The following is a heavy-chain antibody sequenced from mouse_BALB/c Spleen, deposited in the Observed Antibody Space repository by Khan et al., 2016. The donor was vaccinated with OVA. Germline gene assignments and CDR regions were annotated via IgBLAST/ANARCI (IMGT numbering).Heavy chain of an antibody. D-gene: IGHD2-1*01. CDR2: ISSGSSTI. J-gene: IGHJ1*01. CDR1: GFTFSSFG. CDR3: ARSGGNFHWYFDV. V-gene: IGHV5-17*02. Sequence: EVQLVESGGGLVQPGGSRKLSCAASGFTFSSFGMHWVRQAPKKGLEWVAYISSGSSTIYYVDTVKGRFTISRDSPKKTLFLQMTSLRSEDTAMYYCARSGGNFHWYFDVWGAGTSVTVSS.